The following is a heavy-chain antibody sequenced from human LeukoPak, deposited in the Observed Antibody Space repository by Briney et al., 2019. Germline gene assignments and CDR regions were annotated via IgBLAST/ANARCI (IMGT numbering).Heavy chain of an antibody. CDR1: GGSISSGGYY. Sequence: SETLSLTCTVSGGSISSGGYYWSWIRQHPGRGLEWIGYIYYSGSTYYNPSLKSRVTISVDTSKNQFSLKLSSVTAADTAVYYCARESPNYYDSSGYYLGAFDIWGQGTMVTVSS. CDR3: ARESPNYYDSSGYYLGAFDI. D-gene: IGHD3-22*01. J-gene: IGHJ3*02. V-gene: IGHV4-31*03. CDR2: IYYSGST.